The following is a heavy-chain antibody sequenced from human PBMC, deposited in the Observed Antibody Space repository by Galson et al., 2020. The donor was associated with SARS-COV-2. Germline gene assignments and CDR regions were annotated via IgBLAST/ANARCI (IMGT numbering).Heavy chain of an antibody. CDR2: IPPSGGT. CDR1: GTSISSGSYS. CDR3: ARLHYGEYAPEAFDI. V-gene: IGHV4-30-2*01. J-gene: IGHJ3*02. Sequence: SETLSLTCAVPGTSISSGSYSWNWIRQPPGKGLAWIGYIPPSGGTYSNPSLKSRVTISGDRSKNQFSLRLSSVTAADTAVYYCARLHYGEYAPEAFDIWGPGTRVTVAS. D-gene: IGHD4-17*01.